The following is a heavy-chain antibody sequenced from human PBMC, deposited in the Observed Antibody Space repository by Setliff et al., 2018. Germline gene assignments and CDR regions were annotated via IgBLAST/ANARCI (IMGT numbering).Heavy chain of an antibody. Sequence: LSLTCTVSGGSISSRSYYWGWIRQPPGKGLEWIGSIYHSGSSYYNPSLRSRVTISVDTSKNQFSLILRSVTAADTAVYYCARANKKLDYYYYYYMDVWGKGTTVTSP. CDR2: IYHSGSS. V-gene: IGHV4-39*07. J-gene: IGHJ6*03. D-gene: IGHD1-1*01. CDR3: ARANKKLDYYYYYYMDV. CDR1: GGSISSRSYY.